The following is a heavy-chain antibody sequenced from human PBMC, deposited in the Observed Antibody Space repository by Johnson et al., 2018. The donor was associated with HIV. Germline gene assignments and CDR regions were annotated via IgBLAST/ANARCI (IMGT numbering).Heavy chain of an antibody. V-gene: IGHV3-7*03. CDR2: IKQDGSEK. D-gene: IGHD6-13*01. Sequence: VQLVESGGGLVQPGGSLRLSCAASGFTFSNYWMSWVRQAPGKGLEWVANIKQDGSEKYYVDSVKGRFTISRDNAKNSLYLQMNSLRAEDTALYYCARERTPAAAGTHDAFDIWCQGTMVTVSS. CDR1: GFTFSNYW. CDR3: ARERTPAAAGTHDAFDI. J-gene: IGHJ3*02.